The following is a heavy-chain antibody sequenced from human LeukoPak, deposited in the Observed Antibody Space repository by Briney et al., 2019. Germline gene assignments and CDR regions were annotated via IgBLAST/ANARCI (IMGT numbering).Heavy chain of an antibody. CDR3: ARARRGYSYGPLDY. D-gene: IGHD5-18*01. Sequence: GGSLRLSCAASGFKFSDFWMTWVRQAPGKGLEWVSSISSSSSYIYYADSVKGRFTISRDNAKNSLYLQMNSLRAEGTAVYYCARARRGYSYGPLDYWGQGTLVTVSS. V-gene: IGHV3-21*01. CDR1: GFKFSDFW. J-gene: IGHJ4*02. CDR2: ISSSSSYI.